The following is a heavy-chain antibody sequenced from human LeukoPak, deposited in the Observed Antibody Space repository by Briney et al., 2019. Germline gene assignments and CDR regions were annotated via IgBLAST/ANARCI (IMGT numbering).Heavy chain of an antibody. J-gene: IGHJ4*02. Sequence: PGGSLRLSCAASGFTYNDYYMSWIPQAPGKALEWVSYMSSSGSTIYYADSVKGRFTISRDNAKNSLYLQMNSLRAEDTAVYYCARESRQWLVLGGVDYWGQGTLVTVSS. D-gene: IGHD6-19*01. CDR2: MSSSGSTI. V-gene: IGHV3-11*04. CDR3: ARESRQWLVLGGVDY. CDR1: GFTYNDYY.